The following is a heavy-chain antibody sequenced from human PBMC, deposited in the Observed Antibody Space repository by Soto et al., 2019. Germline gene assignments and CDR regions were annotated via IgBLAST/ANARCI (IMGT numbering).Heavy chain of an antibody. CDR3: AKTGPYDILTYWYFDL. V-gene: IGHV4-39*01. CDR1: GDSISSSSYY. J-gene: IGHJ2*01. D-gene: IGHD3-9*01. CDR2: IYYSGTT. Sequence: LSLTCIVSGDSISSSSYYWVWIRQPPGKGLEWIGSIYYSGTTYYNPSLESRVTISIDTSKNQFSLKVSSLTAADTAVYYCAKTGPYDILTYWYFDLWGRGTLVTVSS.